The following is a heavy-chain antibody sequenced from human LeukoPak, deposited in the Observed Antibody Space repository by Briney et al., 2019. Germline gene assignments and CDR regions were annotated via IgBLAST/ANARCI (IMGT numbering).Heavy chain of an antibody. J-gene: IGHJ5*02. CDR3: AKGGNDILTGVDP. D-gene: IGHD3-9*01. Sequence: PGGSLRLSCAASGFTFSSYAMNWVRQAPGKGLEWVSGISGGGGGTYYTESVKGRFTISTDNPKNTLYLQMNSLRAEDAAVYYCAKGGNDILTGVDPWGQGTLVTVSS. CDR2: ISGGGGGT. CDR1: GFTFSSYA. V-gene: IGHV3-23*01.